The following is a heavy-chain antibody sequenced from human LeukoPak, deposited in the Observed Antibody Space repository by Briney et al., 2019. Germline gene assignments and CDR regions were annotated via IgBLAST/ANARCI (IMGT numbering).Heavy chain of an antibody. CDR1: GFTFDDYA. V-gene: IGHV3-9*01. Sequence: GGSLRLSCAASGFTFDDYAMHWGRQAPGKGLGWVSGISWNSGSIGYADSVKGRFTISRDNAKNSLYLQMNSLRAEDTALYYCAKDGGSSRSYSMDVWGQGTTVTVSS. J-gene: IGHJ6*02. CDR3: AKDGGSSRSYSMDV. CDR2: ISWNSGSI. D-gene: IGHD6-13*01.